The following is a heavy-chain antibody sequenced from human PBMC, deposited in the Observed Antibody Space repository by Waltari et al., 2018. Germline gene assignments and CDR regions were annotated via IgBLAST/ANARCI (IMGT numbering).Heavy chain of an antibody. CDR1: GFTFSSYG. J-gene: IGHJ5*02. CDR3: ARDLQQLDPGWFDP. CDR2: IWYDGSNN. Sequence: QVQLVESGGGVVQPGRSLRLSCAASGFTFSSYGMHWVRQAPGKGLGWGAVIWYDGSNNYYAASVKGRFTISRHNSKNTLYLQMNSLRAEDTAVYYCARDLQQLDPGWFDPWGQGTLVTVSS. D-gene: IGHD6-13*01. V-gene: IGHV3-33*01.